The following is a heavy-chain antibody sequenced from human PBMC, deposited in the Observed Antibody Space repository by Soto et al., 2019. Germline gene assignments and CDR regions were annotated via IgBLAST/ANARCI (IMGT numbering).Heavy chain of an antibody. V-gene: IGHV1-3*01. D-gene: IGHD2-21*01. J-gene: IGHJ6*02. CDR1: GYTFSNYI. CDR3: ARVRSRDYGMDV. Sequence: ASVKVSCKASGYTFSNYILHWVRQAPGQRLEWMGWINAGNGYTKYSRKFQGRVTITRDTSDNTASMELNSLRSEDTAVYYCARVRSRDYGMDVWGQGNTVTVSS. CDR2: INAGNGYT.